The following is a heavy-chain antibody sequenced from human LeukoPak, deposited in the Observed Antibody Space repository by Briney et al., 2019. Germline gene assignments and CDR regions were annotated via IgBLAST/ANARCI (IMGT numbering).Heavy chain of an antibody. CDR3: ARSVENDYGDYKYYFDY. D-gene: IGHD4-17*01. Sequence: PSETLSLTCTVSGGSISSGGYSWSWIRQHPGKGLEWIGYIYYSGSTYYNPSLKSRVTISVDTSKNQFSLKLSSVTAADTAVYYCARSVENDYGDYKYYFDYWGQGTLVTVSS. J-gene: IGHJ4*02. CDR1: GGSISSGGYS. V-gene: IGHV4-31*03. CDR2: IYYSGST.